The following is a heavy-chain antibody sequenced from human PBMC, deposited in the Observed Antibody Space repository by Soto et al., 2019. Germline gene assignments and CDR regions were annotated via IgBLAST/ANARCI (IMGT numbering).Heavy chain of an antibody. Sequence: QVQLVQSGAEVKKPGSSVKVSCKTSGGLFSVFSFNWVRQAPGQGLEWMGGVLPITGSTDYAQKFQGRLSINADRSTSTIYMELSRLTADDTAYYYFATIRVRGGPLRFEDGGQGTLISVSS. J-gene: IGHJ4*01. CDR1: GGLFSVFS. V-gene: IGHV1-69*06. CDR3: ATIRVRGGPLRFED. D-gene: IGHD5-12*01. CDR2: VLPITGST.